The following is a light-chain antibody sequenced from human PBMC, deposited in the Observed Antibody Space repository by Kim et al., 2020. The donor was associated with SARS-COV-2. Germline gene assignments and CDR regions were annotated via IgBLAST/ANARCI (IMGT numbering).Light chain of an antibody. V-gene: IGLV1-51*01. CDR2: DNN. CDR1: SSNIGNHY. J-gene: IGLJ2*01. Sequence: QSVLTQPPSVSAAPGQKVIISCSGSSSNIGNHYVSWYQQLPGTAPKLLIYDNNKRPSGIADRFSGSKSGTSATLGITGLQTGDEADYYCGTWDSSLSAVVFGGGTKLTVL. CDR3: GTWDSSLSAVV.